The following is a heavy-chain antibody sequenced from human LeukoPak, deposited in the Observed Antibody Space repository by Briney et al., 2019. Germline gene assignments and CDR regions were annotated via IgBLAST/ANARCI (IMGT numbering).Heavy chain of an antibody. CDR3: ASSVDTALVGVY. D-gene: IGHD5-18*01. J-gene: IGHJ4*02. Sequence: SETLSLTCTVSSGSISTSNYYCGWVRQPPGKALEWIGNIFYSGSTYYSPSLKSRVTISLDTSRNQFSLKLNSVTAADTAVYYCASSVDTALVGVYWGQGTLVTVSS. CDR1: SGSISTSNYY. V-gene: IGHV4-39*07. CDR2: IFYSGST.